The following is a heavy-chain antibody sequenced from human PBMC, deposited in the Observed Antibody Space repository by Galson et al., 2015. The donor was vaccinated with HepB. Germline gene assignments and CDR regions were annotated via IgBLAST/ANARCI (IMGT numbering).Heavy chain of an antibody. CDR3: ARDMNGFGITMVRGVDGMDV. CDR2: ISSSSSYI. V-gene: IGHV3-21*01. D-gene: IGHD3-10*01. J-gene: IGHJ6*02. Sequence: SLRLSCAASGFTFSSYSMNWVRQAPGKGLEWVSSISSSSSYIYYADSVKGRFTISRDNAKNSLYLQMNSLRAEDTAVYYCARDMNGFGITMVRGVDGMDVWGQGTTVTVSS. CDR1: GFTFSSYS.